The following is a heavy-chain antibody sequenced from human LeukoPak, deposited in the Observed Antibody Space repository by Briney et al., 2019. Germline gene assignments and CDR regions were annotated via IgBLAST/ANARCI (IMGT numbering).Heavy chain of an antibody. J-gene: IGHJ3*02. Sequence: KPSETLSLTCAVYGGSFSGYYWSWIRQPPGKGLEWIGEINHSGSTNYNPSLKSRVTISVDTSKNQFSLKLSSVTAADTAVYYCARHLELLWFGELFKMAFDIWGQGTMVTVSS. CDR1: GGSFSGYY. V-gene: IGHV4-34*01. CDR3: ARHLELLWFGELFKMAFDI. D-gene: IGHD3-10*01. CDR2: INHSGST.